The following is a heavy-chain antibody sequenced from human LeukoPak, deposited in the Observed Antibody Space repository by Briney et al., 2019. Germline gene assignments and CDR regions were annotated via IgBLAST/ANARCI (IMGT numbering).Heavy chain of an antibody. V-gene: IGHV3-11*01. CDR3: ARRWLQQGYYYGMDV. D-gene: IGHD5-18*01. Sequence: GGSLRLSCAASGFTFSDYYMSWIRQAPGKGLEWVSYISNSGSTIYYADSVKGRFTISRDNAKNSLYLQMNSLRAEDTAVYYCARRWLQQGYYYGMDVWGQGTTVTVSS. J-gene: IGHJ6*02. CDR1: GFTFSDYY. CDR2: ISNSGSTI.